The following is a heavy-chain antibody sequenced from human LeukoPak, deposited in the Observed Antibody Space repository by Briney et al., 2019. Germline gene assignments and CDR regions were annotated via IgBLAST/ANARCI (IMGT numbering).Heavy chain of an antibody. D-gene: IGHD2-2*01. V-gene: IGHV3-48*01. CDR3: ARHTNPPDYYYYMDV. Sequence: GSLRLSCVVSGFTFSIYNMNWVRQAPGKGLEWVSYISSSSSTIYYADSVKGRSTISRDNAKNSLYLQMNSLRAENTAVYYCARHTNPPDYYYYMDVWGKGTTVTVSS. CDR2: ISSSSSTI. J-gene: IGHJ6*03. CDR1: GFTFSIYN.